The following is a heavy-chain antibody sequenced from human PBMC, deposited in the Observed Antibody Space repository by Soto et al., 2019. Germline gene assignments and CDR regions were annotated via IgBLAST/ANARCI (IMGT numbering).Heavy chain of an antibody. J-gene: IGHJ5*02. CDR3: ARSIVVVTALDS. CDR1: GYTFTSYA. D-gene: IGHD2-21*02. CDR2: INAGNGNT. V-gene: IGHV1-3*01. Sequence: ASVKVSCKASGYTFTSYAMHWVRQAPGQRLEWMGWINAGNGNTKYSQKFQGRVTITRDTSASTAYMELSSLRSEDTAVYYCARSIVVVTALDSWGPGTLVTVSS.